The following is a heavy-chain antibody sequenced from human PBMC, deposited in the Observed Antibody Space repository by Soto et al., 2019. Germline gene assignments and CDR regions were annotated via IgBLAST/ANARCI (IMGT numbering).Heavy chain of an antibody. D-gene: IGHD2-21*02. V-gene: IGHV1-3*05. CDR3: ARSMVVVTAVDE. Sequence: QVQLVQSGAEEKKPGASVKVSCKASGYTFTSYAMHWVRQAPGQRLEWMGWINAGNGNTKYSQKFQGRVTITRDTSASTAYMELSSLRSEDTAVYYCARSMVVVTAVDEWGEGTLVTVAS. J-gene: IGHJ4*02. CDR1: GYTFTSYA. CDR2: INAGNGNT.